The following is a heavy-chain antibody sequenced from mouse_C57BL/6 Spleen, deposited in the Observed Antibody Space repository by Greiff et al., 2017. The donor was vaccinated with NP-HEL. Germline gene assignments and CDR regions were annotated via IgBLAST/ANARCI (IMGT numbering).Heavy chain of an antibody. D-gene: IGHD4-1*01. V-gene: IGHV5-17*01. CDR3: ARGGTGYAMDY. CDR2: ISSGSSTI. CDR1: GFTFSDYG. J-gene: IGHJ4*01. Sequence: EVQRVESGGGLVKPGGSLKLSCAASGFTFSDYGMHWVRQAPEKGLEWVAYISSGSSTIYYADTVKGRFTISRDNAKNTLFLQMTSLRSEDTAMYYCARGGTGYAMDYWGQGTSVTVSS.